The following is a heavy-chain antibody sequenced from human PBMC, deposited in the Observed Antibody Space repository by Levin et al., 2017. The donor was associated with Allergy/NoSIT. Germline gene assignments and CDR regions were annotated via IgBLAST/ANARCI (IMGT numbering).Heavy chain of an antibody. V-gene: IGHV4-4*07. CDR3: ARGEMGTLPFDY. CDR1: GGSISSYY. D-gene: IGHD5-24*01. CDR2: IYTSGST. J-gene: IGHJ4*02. Sequence: PSETLSLTCTVSGGSISSYYWSWIRQPAGKGLEWIGRIYTSGSTYYNPSLRSRVTMSVDTSKNQFSLKLTSVTAADTAVYYCARGEMGTLPFDYWGQGTLVTVSS.